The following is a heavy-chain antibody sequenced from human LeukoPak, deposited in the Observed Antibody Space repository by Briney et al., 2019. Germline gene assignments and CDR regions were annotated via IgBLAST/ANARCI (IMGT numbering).Heavy chain of an antibody. CDR3: ARGTKHPSPTSVWVYYYYGMDV. Sequence: PGGSLRLSCAASGFTFSSYGMHWVRQAPGKGLEWVAVIWYDGSNKYYADSVKGRFTISRDNSKNTLYLQMNSLRAEDTAVYYCARGTKHPSPTSVWVYYYYGMDVWGQGTTVTVSS. V-gene: IGHV3-33*01. CDR1: GFTFSSYG. D-gene: IGHD3-16*01. J-gene: IGHJ6*02. CDR2: IWYDGSNK.